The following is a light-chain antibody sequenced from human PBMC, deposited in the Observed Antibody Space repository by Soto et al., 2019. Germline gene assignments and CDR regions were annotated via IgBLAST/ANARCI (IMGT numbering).Light chain of an antibody. CDR3: QQYDSSPRT. J-gene: IGKJ1*01. CDR2: GAS. Sequence: EIVLTQSPGTLSLSPGERATLSCRASQSVGSFYLAWYQQKPGQAPRLLISGASSRAADIPDRFSGSGSGTDFTLTINRLEPEDFAVYYCQQYDSSPRTFGQGTKVDIK. V-gene: IGKV3-20*01. CDR1: QSVGSFY.